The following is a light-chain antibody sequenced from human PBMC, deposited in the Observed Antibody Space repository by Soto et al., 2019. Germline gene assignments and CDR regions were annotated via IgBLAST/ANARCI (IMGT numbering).Light chain of an antibody. V-gene: IGKV1-39*01. CDR1: QSISSY. Sequence: DTQWTHSPTSFPASLGDKFTITCRASQSISSYLIWYQQRPGKPPKVRIYVASSLQGGVPSRFSGSGSGTDFTLTISSLQPEDFATYYCHQTYGDPTFGQGTKVDIK. CDR3: HQTYGDPT. J-gene: IGKJ1*01. CDR2: VAS.